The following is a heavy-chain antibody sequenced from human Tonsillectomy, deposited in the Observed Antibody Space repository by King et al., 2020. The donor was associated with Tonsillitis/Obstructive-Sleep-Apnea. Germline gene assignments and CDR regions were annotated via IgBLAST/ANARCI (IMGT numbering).Heavy chain of an antibody. V-gene: IGHV4-34*01. D-gene: IGHD6-13*01. CDR1: GGSFSGYY. CDR3: ASAGPNYCYLNQLVHDAFDI. Sequence: VQLQQWGAGLLKPSETLSLTCAVYGGSFSGYYWSWIRQPPGKGLEWIGEINHSGSTNYNPSLKSRVTISVDTSKNQFSLKLSSVTAADTAVYYCASAGPNYCYLNQLVHDAFDIWGQGTMVTVSS. CDR2: INHSGST. J-gene: IGHJ3*02.